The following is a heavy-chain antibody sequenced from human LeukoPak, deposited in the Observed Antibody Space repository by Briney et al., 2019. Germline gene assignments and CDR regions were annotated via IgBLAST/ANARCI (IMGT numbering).Heavy chain of an antibody. CDR1: GFNFGVFA. V-gene: IGHV3-49*03. CDR2: IRHRAYGGTA. CDR3: ARERAGDVDY. J-gene: IGHJ4*02. Sequence: GGSLRLSCATSGFNFGVFAMDWIRQAPGKGLEWVGFIRHRAYGGTAEYAASVNGRFAISRDDSKSIVYLQMNDVRTEDTGVYYCARERAGDVDYWGLGTLVTVSS.